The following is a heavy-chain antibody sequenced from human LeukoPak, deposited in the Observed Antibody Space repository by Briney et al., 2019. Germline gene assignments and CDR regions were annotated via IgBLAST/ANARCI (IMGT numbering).Heavy chain of an antibody. D-gene: IGHD5/OR15-5a*01. J-gene: IGHJ4*02. Sequence: SETLSLTCTVSGGSISSGDYYWNWIRQPPGKGLEWIGPCYHNGSTSYNPPLKSRVTLSLDTSKSQFSLKLSSVTAADTAVYICARESGLYHFDYWGQGTLVTVSS. CDR2: CYHNGST. CDR1: GGSISSGDYY. CDR3: ARESGLYHFDY. V-gene: IGHV4-30-4*02.